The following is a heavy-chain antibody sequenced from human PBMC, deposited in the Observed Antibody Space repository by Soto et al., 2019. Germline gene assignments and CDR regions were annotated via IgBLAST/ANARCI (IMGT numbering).Heavy chain of an antibody. Sequence: GGSLRLSCAASGFTFDDYAMHWVRQAPGKGLEWVSGISWNSGSIGYADSVKGRFTISRDNAKNSLYLQMNSLRAEDTALYYCAKASDSSGWYGDNWFDPWGQGTLVTVSS. CDR1: GFTFDDYA. D-gene: IGHD6-19*01. CDR3: AKASDSSGWYGDNWFDP. V-gene: IGHV3-9*01. CDR2: ISWNSGSI. J-gene: IGHJ5*02.